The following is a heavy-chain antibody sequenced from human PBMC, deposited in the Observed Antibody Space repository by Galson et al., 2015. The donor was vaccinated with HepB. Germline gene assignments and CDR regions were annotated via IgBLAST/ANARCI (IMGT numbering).Heavy chain of an antibody. CDR1: GDSLNNHY. D-gene: IGHD3-16*01. J-gene: IGHJ3*02. CDR2: VHYMGNT. V-gene: IGHV4-59*11. CDR3: ARRPVGVGAFDI. Sequence: SETLSLTCSVSGDSLNNHYWAWIRQPPGRGLAWIGYVHYMGNTNYNPSLKNRVTMSVDTSKNQFSLRPNSVTAADAAVYYCARRPVGVGAFDIWGQGTVVTVSS.